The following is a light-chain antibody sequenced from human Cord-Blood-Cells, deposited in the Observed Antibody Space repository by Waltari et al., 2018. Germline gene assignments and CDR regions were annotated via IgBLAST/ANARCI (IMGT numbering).Light chain of an antibody. CDR1: SSDVGGYNF. CDR3: SSYTSSSTWV. J-gene: IGLJ3*02. Sequence: SALKQPASEYGSTGQSIPLYRTRTSSDVGGYNFVSWYQQPPGKAPKLMIYDVSNRPSGVSNRFSGSKSGNTASLTISGLQAEDEADYYCSSYTSSSTWVFGGGTKLTVL. V-gene: IGLV2-14*03. CDR2: DVS.